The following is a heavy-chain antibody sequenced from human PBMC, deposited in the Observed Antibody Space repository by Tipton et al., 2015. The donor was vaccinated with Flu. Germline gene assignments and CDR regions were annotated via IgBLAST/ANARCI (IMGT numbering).Heavy chain of an antibody. V-gene: IGHV1-8*01. CDR1: GHTFTNYE. J-gene: IGHJ3*02. D-gene: IGHD3-10*01. CDR3: VGGMDDDFDI. Sequence: QLVQSGAEVKKPGASAKVSCKASGHTFTNYEINWVRQATGQGLEWMGWMNPYSGNTDYAQKFQGRVTMTRNTSISTAYMELSSLRSEDTAVYYCVGGMDDDFDIWGQGTMVTVSS. CDR2: MNPYSGNT.